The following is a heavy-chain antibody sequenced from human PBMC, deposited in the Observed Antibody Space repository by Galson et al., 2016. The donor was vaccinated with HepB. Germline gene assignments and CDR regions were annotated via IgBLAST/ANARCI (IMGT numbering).Heavy chain of an antibody. D-gene: IGHD5-18*01. CDR2: IIPVFRTA. J-gene: IGHJ6*03. Sequence: SVKVSCKASGGIFSNFAISWVRQAPGQGLEWMGGIIPVFRTANYAQKFQGRVTITADKSTDTAYMELNSLISEDTAVYYCAGGEGQWIQLWSSYYYYMDVWGKGTTVTVSS. CDR3: AGGEGQWIQLWSSYYYYMDV. CDR1: GGIFSNFA. V-gene: IGHV1-69*06.